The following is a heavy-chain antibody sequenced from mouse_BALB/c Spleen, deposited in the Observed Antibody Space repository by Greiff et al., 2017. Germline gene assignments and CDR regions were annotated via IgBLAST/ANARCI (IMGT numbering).Heavy chain of an antibody. CDR3: ARDQLQAWFAY. CDR2: IYPGSGST. Sequence: QVQLQQPGAELVKPGTSVKLSCKASGYNFTSYWINWVKLRPGQGLEWIGDIYPGSGSTNYNEKFKSKATLTVDTSSSTAYMQLSSLASEDSALYCCARDQLQAWFAYWGQGTLVTVSA. J-gene: IGHJ3*01. V-gene: IGHV1-55*01. D-gene: IGHD4-1*02. CDR1: GYNFTSYW.